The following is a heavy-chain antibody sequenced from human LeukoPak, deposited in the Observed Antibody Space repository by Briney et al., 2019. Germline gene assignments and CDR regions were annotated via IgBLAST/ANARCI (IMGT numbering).Heavy chain of an antibody. CDR2: IYPGDSDT. V-gene: IGHV5-51*01. CDR3: ARGWDYDILTGYYRRHYYGMDV. Sequence: GESLKISCKGSGYSFTSYWIGWVRQMPGKGLEWMGIIYPGDSDTRYSPSFQGQVTISADKSISTAYLQWSSLKASDTAMYYCARGWDYDILTGYYRRHYYGMDVWGQGTTVTVSS. CDR1: GYSFTSYW. J-gene: IGHJ6*02. D-gene: IGHD3-9*01.